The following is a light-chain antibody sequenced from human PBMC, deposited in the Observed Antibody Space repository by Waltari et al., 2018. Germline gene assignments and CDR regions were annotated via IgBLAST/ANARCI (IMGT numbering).Light chain of an antibody. Sequence: DIQMTQSPSSLSASVGDRVTITCRASQSISRNLNWYQQKPGQAPKLLIYAASSFHIGVPPRFSGRGSGTDFTLTLSSLQPEDFATYYCQQSYSIPLTFGGGTKVEIK. V-gene: IGKV1-39*01. CDR3: QQSYSIPLT. CDR2: AAS. CDR1: QSISRN. J-gene: IGKJ4*01.